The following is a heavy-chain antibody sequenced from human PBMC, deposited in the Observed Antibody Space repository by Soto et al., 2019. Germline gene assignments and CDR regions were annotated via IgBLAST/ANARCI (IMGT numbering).Heavy chain of an antibody. CDR3: AKDSSSWPDAFDI. V-gene: IGHV3-23*01. D-gene: IGHD6-13*01. CDR2: ISGSGGST. CDR1: GFTFSSYA. Sequence: LRLSCAASGFTFSSYAMSWVRQAPGKGLEWVSAISGSGGSTYYADSVKGRFTISRDNSKNTLYLQMNSLRAEDTAVYYCAKDSSSWPDAFDIWGQGTMVTVSS. J-gene: IGHJ3*02.